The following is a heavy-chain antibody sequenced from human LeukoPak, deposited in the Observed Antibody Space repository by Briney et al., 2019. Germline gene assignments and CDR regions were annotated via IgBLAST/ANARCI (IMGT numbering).Heavy chain of an antibody. CDR1: GGTFNNYA. J-gene: IGHJ4*02. Sequence: SVKVSCKASGGTFNNYAINWARQAPGQGLEWMGGIFPLFETTNYAQGFQGRVTITADDSTSTAYMELNSLTTEDTAVYYCARGRESHGHYFHFWGQGTLVTVSS. CDR3: ARGRESHGHYFHF. CDR2: IFPLFETT. V-gene: IGHV1-69*01. D-gene: IGHD1-26*01.